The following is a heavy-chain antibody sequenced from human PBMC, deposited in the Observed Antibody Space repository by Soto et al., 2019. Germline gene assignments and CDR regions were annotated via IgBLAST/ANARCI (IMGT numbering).Heavy chain of an antibody. CDR1: GFVFKNFA. V-gene: IGHV3-23*01. CDR3: AKRASPANIDNWFDP. Sequence: GGSLRLSCVGSGFVFKNFAINWVRQPPGKGLEWVSVIRGTGLNTYYAASVKGRFNISRDNSKNTVYLQMDSLKVEDTAVYYCAKRASPANIDNWFDPWGPGTQVTVSS. CDR2: IRGTGLNT. J-gene: IGHJ5*02.